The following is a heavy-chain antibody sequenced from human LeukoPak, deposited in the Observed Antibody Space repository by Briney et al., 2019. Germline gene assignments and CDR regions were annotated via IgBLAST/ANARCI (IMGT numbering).Heavy chain of an antibody. CDR2: INPSSGST. J-gene: IGHJ3*01. CDR3: ARYLGYNGYDEALDF. CDR1: GYTFSSYY. D-gene: IGHD5-12*01. V-gene: IGHV1-46*01. Sequence: ASVTVSCKASGYTFSSYYMHWVRQAPGQGLEWMGIINPSSGSTSYPQKFQGRVTMTRDTSTSTVYMELSSLRSEDTAVYYCARYLGYNGYDEALDFWGQGTMVTVSS.